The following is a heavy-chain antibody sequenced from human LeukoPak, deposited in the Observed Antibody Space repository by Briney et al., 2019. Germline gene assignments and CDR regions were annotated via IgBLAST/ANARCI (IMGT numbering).Heavy chain of an antibody. Sequence: SETLSLTCTVSGDSINSYYWSWVRQPPGRGLEWIGYIYYSGSTNYNPSLKSRVTISVDTSKNQFSLKLSSVTAADTAVYYCAREEALGSGSFDYWGQGTLVTVSS. CDR3: AREEALGSGSFDY. CDR1: GDSINSYY. D-gene: IGHD1-26*01. J-gene: IGHJ4*02. CDR2: IYYSGST. V-gene: IGHV4-59*01.